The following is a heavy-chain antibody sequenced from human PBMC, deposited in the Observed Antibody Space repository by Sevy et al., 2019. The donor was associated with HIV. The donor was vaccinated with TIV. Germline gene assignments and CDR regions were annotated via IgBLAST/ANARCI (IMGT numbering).Heavy chain of an antibody. CDR2: ISPGAGGT. V-gene: IGHV1-46*01. CDR3: ARVDSCGGDCYFSDY. D-gene: IGHD2-21*01. CDR1: GYTFTSYD. Sequence: ASVKVSCKASGYTFTSYDVQWVRQAPGQGLECMGIISPGAGGTNYARNFQGRVTLTRDTSTTTVYMELSRLRYEDTAVYYCARVDSCGGDCYFSDYWGQGTLVTVSS. J-gene: IGHJ4*02.